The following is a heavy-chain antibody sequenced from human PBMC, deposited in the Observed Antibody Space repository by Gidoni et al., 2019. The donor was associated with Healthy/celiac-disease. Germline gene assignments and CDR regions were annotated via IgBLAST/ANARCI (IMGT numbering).Heavy chain of an antibody. J-gene: IGHJ3*02. CDR1: GFTFDDYD. Sequence: EVQLVESGGGLVQPGRSLRLSWPASGFTFDDYDLHWVRQAPGKGLEWGSGISWNSGSIGYADSVKGRFTISRDNAKNSLYLQMNSLRAEDTALYYCAKDIHAYCGGDCYRGGAFDIWGQGTMVTVSS. D-gene: IGHD2-21*01. CDR2: ISWNSGSI. CDR3: AKDIHAYCGGDCYRGGAFDI. V-gene: IGHV3-9*01.